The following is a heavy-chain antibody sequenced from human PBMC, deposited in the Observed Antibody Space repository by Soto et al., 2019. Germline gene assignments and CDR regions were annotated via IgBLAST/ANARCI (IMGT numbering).Heavy chain of an antibody. V-gene: IGHV4-30-4*08. CDR3: ARVKDIVVVPAATGYYGMDV. CDR1: GGSINSDYYH. Sequence: PSETLSLTCTVSGGSINSDYYHWTWIRQSPGKGLEWIGYIHHSGAILYNPSFKSRITINPDTSKNQFSLQLNSVTPEDTAVYYCARVKDIVVVPAATGYYGMDVWGQGTTVTVSS. D-gene: IGHD2-2*01. J-gene: IGHJ6*02. CDR2: IHHSGAI.